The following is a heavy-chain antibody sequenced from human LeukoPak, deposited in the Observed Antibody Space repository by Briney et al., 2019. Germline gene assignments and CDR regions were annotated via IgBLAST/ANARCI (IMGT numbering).Heavy chain of an antibody. CDR2: IYPGDSDT. J-gene: IGHJ3*02. D-gene: IGHD3-10*01. Sequence: GESLKISCKGSGYSFSNYWIGWVRQMPGKDLEWMGIIYPGDSDTTYSPSFQGQVTISADKSISTAYLQWSNLKASDTAMYYCARHLGYGSDDAFDIWGQGTMVTISS. CDR1: GYSFSNYW. CDR3: ARHLGYGSDDAFDI. V-gene: IGHV5-51*01.